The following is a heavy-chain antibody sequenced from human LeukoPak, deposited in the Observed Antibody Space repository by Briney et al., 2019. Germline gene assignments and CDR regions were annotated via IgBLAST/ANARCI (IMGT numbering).Heavy chain of an antibody. J-gene: IGHJ4*02. CDR2: IWYDGSNK. D-gene: IGHD2-15*01. CDR3: ARVVGYCGGATCSFYFDY. CDR1: GFTFRSYG. Sequence: PGGSLRLSCAASGFTFRSYGMHWVRQAPGKGLEWVAIIWYDGSNKYYADSVKGRFTISRDNSKNTLYLQMGSLRAEDTAVYYCARVVGYCGGATCSFYFDYWGQGTLVTVSS. V-gene: IGHV3-33*01.